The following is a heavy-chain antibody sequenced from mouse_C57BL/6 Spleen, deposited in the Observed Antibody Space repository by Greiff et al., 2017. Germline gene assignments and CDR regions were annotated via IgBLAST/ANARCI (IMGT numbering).Heavy chain of an antibody. D-gene: IGHD1-1*01. Sequence: EVQLQESGPGLVKPSQSLSLTCSVTGYSITSGYYWNWIRQFPGNKLEWMGYISYDGSNNYNPSLKNRISITRDTSKNQFFLKLNSVTTEDTATYYCARGVTTVSSLNWYFDVWGTGTTVTVSS. V-gene: IGHV3-6*01. CDR3: ARGVTTVSSLNWYFDV. CDR1: GYSITSGYY. CDR2: ISYDGSN. J-gene: IGHJ1*03.